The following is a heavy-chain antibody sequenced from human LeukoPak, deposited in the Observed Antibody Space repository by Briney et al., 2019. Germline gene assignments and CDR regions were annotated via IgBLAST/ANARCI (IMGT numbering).Heavy chain of an antibody. D-gene: IGHD3-16*02. Sequence: PGGSLRLSCEVSGFTFSSYAFHWVRQAPGKGLEYVSAINANGDNTYYANSVKGRFTISRDNSKNTLYLQMNSLRAEDTAVYYCAKVEFDDYVWGSYRLYGMDVWGQGTTVTVSS. CDR1: GFTFSSYA. J-gene: IGHJ6*02. V-gene: IGHV3-64*01. CDR2: INANGDNT. CDR3: AKVEFDDYVWGSYRLYGMDV.